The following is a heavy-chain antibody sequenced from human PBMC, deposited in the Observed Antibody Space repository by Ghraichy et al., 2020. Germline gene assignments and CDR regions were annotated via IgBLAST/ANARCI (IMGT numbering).Heavy chain of an antibody. CDR2: ISDSGDTT. Sequence: GGSLRLSCTVSGFTFSKYGMNWVRQAPGKGLEWVSGISDSGDTTYYADSVKGRFTTSRDNSKNTLYVQMSSLRAEDTAVYYCAKGYSGYSSASDDWGQGTLVTVSS. D-gene: IGHD6-6*01. CDR3: AKGYSGYSSASDD. V-gene: IGHV3-23*01. J-gene: IGHJ4*02. CDR1: GFTFSKYG.